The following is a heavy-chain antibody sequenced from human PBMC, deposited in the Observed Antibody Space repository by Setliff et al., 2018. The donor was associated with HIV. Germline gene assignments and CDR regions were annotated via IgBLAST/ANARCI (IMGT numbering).Heavy chain of an antibody. CDR1: GYTFTGYY. Sequence: GASVKVSCKASGYTFTGYYMHWVRQAPGQGLEWMGWINPNNGGTNYAQKFQGRVTMTRDTSISTAYMELSRLRSDDTAVYYCARDFGGYCSSMSCPGLFDPWGQGTLVTV. CDR3: ARDFGGYCSSMSCPGLFDP. D-gene: IGHD2-2*01. V-gene: IGHV1-2*02. CDR2: INPNNGGT. J-gene: IGHJ5*02.